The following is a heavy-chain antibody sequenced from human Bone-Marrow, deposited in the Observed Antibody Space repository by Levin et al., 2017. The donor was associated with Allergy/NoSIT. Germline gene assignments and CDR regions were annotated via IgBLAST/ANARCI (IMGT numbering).Heavy chain of an antibody. CDR3: ARDMECRGTSCYEEKFDY. J-gene: IGHJ4*02. CDR1: GYRFTRYG. Sequence: ASVKVSCKASGYRFTRYGISWVRQAPGEGLEWMGWIAAFNLKTIYAEKFQDRVTMTIDPDATTAYMELRSLRSGDTAIYYCARDMECRGTSCYEEKFDYWGQGTLVSVSS. V-gene: IGHV1-18*01. D-gene: IGHD2-2*01. CDR2: IAAFNLKT.